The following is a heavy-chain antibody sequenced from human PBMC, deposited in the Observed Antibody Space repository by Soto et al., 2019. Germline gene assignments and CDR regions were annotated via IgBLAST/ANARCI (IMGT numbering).Heavy chain of an antibody. CDR2: IYYSGST. CDR1: GGSISSSSFH. J-gene: IGHJ4*02. CDR3: ARHNYGSGSTYFDY. D-gene: IGHD3-10*01. V-gene: IGHV4-39*01. Sequence: SETLSLTCTVSGGSISSSSFHWGWIRQPPGKGLEWIGSIYYSGSTNYNPSLKSRVTISADTSKNQFSLKLNSMTAADTAVYYCARHNYGSGSTYFDYWGQGTLVTVSS.